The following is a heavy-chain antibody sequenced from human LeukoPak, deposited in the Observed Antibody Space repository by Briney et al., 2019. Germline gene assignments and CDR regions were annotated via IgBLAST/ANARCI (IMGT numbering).Heavy chain of an antibody. J-gene: IGHJ3*02. Sequence: PSETQSLTCTVYGGSFRGYYWSWIRQPPGKGLECIGEINHSGSTNYNPSLKRRVSISVDTSRNQFSLKLTSVTAADTAVYYCARGGYGDASDIWGQGTTVTVSS. V-gene: IGHV4-34*01. D-gene: IGHD1-1*01. CDR2: INHSGST. CDR1: GGSFRGYY. CDR3: ARGGYGDASDI.